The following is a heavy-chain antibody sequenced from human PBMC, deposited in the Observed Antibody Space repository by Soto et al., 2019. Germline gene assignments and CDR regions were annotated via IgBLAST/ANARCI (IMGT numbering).Heavy chain of an antibody. J-gene: IGHJ4*02. D-gene: IGHD5-18*01. CDR2: ISAYNGNT. V-gene: IGHV1-18*01. Sequence: QVQLVQSGAEVKKPGASVKVSCKASGYTFTSYGISWVRQAPGQGLEWMGWISAYNGNTNYAQKLQGRVTMTTDTAHNTVYMELRSLSPDDTAVYYCSSSLLVGYGLEGESDWRPGTLVTVSP. CDR1: GYTFTSYG. CDR3: SSSLLVGYGLEGESD.